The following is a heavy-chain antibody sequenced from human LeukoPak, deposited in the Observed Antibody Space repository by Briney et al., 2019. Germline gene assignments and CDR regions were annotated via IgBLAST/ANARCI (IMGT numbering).Heavy chain of an antibody. CDR2: IGYDGNNK. D-gene: IGHD4-17*01. Sequence: GTSLRLSCAASGFTFSSYGMHWVRQAPGKGLEWVGVIGYDGNNKYYADSVKGRFTVSRDNSKNTLYLQMNSLRAEDTAVYYCARSRLVTTTPGYYYYYYGMDVWGQGTTVTVSS. J-gene: IGHJ6*02. V-gene: IGHV3-33*08. CDR3: ARSRLVTTTPGYYYYYYGMDV. CDR1: GFTFSSYG.